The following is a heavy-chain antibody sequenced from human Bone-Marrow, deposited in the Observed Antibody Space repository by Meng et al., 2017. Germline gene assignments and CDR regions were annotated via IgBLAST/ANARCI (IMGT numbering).Heavy chain of an antibody. J-gene: IGHJ4*02. Sequence: ASVKVSCKASGYTFTSYGISWVRQAPGQGLEWMGWISAYNGNTNYAQKLQGRVTMTTDTFTSTAYMELRSLRSDDTAVYYCARDHRRGYYDSSGYYPYYWGQGTLVTVSS. D-gene: IGHD3-22*01. CDR1: GYTFTSYG. V-gene: IGHV1-18*01. CDR2: ISAYNGNT. CDR3: ARDHRRGYYDSSGYYPYY.